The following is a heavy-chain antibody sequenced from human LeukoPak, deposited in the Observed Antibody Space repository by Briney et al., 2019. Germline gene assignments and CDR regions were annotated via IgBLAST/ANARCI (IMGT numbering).Heavy chain of an antibody. CDR3: ASRSYSSSWTYYYYYYMDV. CDR1: GFAVSSNH. V-gene: IGHV3-21*01. Sequence: GGSLRLSCAASGFAVSSNHMNWVRQAPGKGLEWVSSISSSSSYIYYADSVKGRFTISRDNAKNSLYLQMNSLRAEDTAVYYCASRSYSSSWTYYYYYYMDVWGKGTTVTVSS. CDR2: ISSSSSYI. J-gene: IGHJ6*03. D-gene: IGHD6-13*01.